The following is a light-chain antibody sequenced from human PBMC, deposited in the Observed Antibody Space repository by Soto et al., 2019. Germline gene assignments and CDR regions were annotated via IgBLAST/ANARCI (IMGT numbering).Light chain of an antibody. Sequence: DIQMTQSPSALSASVGDRVTITCRASQSINSYLNWYQQKPGKAPKLLIYSASSLQSGVPSRFSGSGSGTDFTLTISSLHPEDAATYYCQXCYNDHTFGQGTKVDIK. J-gene: IGKJ2*01. CDR3: QXCYNDHT. CDR1: QSINSY. CDR2: SAS. V-gene: IGKV1-39*01.